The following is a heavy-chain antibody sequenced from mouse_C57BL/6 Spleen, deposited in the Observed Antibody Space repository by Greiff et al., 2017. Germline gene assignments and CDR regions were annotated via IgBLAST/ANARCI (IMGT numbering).Heavy chain of an antibody. J-gene: IGHJ3*01. CDR1: GYSFTDYN. CDR2: IHPNYGTT. CDR3: AREAWFAY. Sequence: QLKQSGPELVKPGASVKISCKASGYSFTDYNMNWVKQSPGPSLEWIGGIHPNYGTTSYNQKFKGKATLTADQSSSTAYMQLNSLTAEDSAVYDCAREAWFAYWGQGTLVTVSA. V-gene: IGHV1-39*01.